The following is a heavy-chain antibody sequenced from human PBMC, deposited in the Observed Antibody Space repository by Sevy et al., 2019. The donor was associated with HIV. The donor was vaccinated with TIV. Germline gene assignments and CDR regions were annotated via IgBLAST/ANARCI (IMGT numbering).Heavy chain of an antibody. D-gene: IGHD1-26*01. V-gene: IGHV3-30*18. Sequence: GGSLRLSCAASGFTFSSYGMHWVRQAPGKGLEWVAVISYDGSNKYYADSVKGRFTISRDNSKNTLYLQMNGLRAEDTAVYYCAKASGSYFRPSDYWGQGTLVTVSS. CDR3: AKASGSYFRPSDY. CDR1: GFTFSSYG. CDR2: ISYDGSNK. J-gene: IGHJ4*02.